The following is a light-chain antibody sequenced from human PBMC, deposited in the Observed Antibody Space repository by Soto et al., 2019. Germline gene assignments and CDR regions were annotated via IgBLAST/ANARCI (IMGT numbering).Light chain of an antibody. CDR2: GAS. J-gene: IGKJ1*01. CDR1: QSVSNNY. V-gene: IGKV3-20*01. CDR3: QQYGSSGT. Sequence: EIVLTQSPGTLSLSPGERATLSCRASQSVSNNYLAWYQQKPGQATRHLIYGASKRATGIPDRFSGSGSVTDFTLTISRLEPEDFAVYYCQQYGSSGTFGQGTKVEIK.